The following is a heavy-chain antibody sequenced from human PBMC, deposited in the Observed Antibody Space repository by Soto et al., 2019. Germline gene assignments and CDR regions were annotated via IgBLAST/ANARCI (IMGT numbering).Heavy chain of an antibody. V-gene: IGHV3-23*01. CDR2: ISGSGGST. Sequence: GPQRLSCAAAGCKFGSHAVSRVRQAPGKGLEWVSAISGSGGSTYYADSVKGRFTISRDNSKNTLYLQMNSLRAEDTAVYYCAKDTEAVAGQYYFDYWGQGTLVTVSS. CDR3: AKDTEAVAGQYYFDY. J-gene: IGHJ4*02. D-gene: IGHD6-19*01. CDR1: GCKFGSHA.